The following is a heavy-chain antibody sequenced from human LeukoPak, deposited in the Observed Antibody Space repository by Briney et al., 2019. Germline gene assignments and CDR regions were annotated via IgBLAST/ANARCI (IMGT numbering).Heavy chain of an antibody. CDR2: IRSKAYSGTT. D-gene: IGHD1-26*01. CDR1: GFTFGDYA. Sequence: GGSLRLSCTASGFTFGDYAMSRVRQAPGKGLEWVGFIRSKAYSGTTEYAASVKGRFTISRDDSKGIAYLQMNSLKTEDTAVYYCTRGELGDYWGQGTLVTVSS. CDR3: TRGELGDY. V-gene: IGHV3-49*04. J-gene: IGHJ4*02.